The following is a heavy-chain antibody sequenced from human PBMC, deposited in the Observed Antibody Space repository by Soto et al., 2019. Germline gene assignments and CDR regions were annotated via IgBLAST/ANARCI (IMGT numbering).Heavy chain of an antibody. CDR3: ARASGSYYDY. Sequence: GGSLRLSCAASGFTFSSYAMHWVRQAPGKGLEWVAIISYDGSNKYYADSVKGRFTISRDNAKNSLYLQMNSLRAEDTAVYYCARASGSYYDYWGQGTLVTVSS. V-gene: IGHV3-30*04. J-gene: IGHJ4*02. CDR1: GFTFSSYA. CDR2: ISYDGSNK. D-gene: IGHD1-26*01.